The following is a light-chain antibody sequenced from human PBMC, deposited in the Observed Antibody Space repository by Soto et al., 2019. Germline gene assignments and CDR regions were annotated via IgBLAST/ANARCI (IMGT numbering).Light chain of an antibody. Sequence: EIVLTQSPGTLSLSPGERATLSCRASQSISGYLAWYQQKPGQAPRLLIYDASSRATGIPDRFSGGGSGTDFTLTISRLEPEDFAVYYCQQFSSYPLTFGGGTKVDI. J-gene: IGKJ4*01. CDR1: QSISGY. V-gene: IGKV3-20*01. CDR3: QQFSSYPLT. CDR2: DAS.